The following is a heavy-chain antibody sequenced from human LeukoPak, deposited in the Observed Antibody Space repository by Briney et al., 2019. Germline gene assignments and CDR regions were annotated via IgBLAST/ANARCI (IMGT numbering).Heavy chain of an antibody. CDR1: GGSISSSSYY. Sequence: SETLSLTCTVSGGSISSSSYYWGWIRQPPGKGLERIGSIYHSGSTYYNPSLKSRVTISVDTSKNQFSLKLSSVTAADTAVYYCARSPRGQLVGNWFDPWGQGTLVTVSS. D-gene: IGHD6-6*01. J-gene: IGHJ5*02. CDR3: ARSPRGQLVGNWFDP. V-gene: IGHV4-39*07. CDR2: IYHSGST.